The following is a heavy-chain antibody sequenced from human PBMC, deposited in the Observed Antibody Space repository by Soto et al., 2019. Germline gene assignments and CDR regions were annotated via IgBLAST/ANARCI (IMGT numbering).Heavy chain of an antibody. V-gene: IGHV5-10-1*01. J-gene: IGHJ5*02. CDR1: GYSFTSYW. CDR3: ATQYSSSLHIGLDH. CDR2: IDPSDSYT. D-gene: IGHD6-13*01. Sequence: GEPLKISCKGPGYSFTSYWISWVRQMPGKGLEWMGRIDPSDSYTNYSPSFQGHVTISADKSISTAYLQWSSLKASDTAMYYCATQYSSSLHIGLDHWGQGTLVTVSS.